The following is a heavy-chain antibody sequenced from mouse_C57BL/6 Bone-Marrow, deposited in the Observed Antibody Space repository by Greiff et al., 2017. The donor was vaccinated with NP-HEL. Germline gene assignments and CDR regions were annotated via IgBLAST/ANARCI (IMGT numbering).Heavy chain of an antibody. CDR1: GYTFTDYN. J-gene: IGHJ1*03. CDR3: ARSSSGNYVWYFDV. D-gene: IGHD2-1*01. V-gene: IGHV1-18*01. Sequence: EVKVVESGPELVKPGASVKIPCKASGYTFTDYNMDWVKQSHGKSLEWIGDINPNNGGTIYNQKFKGKATLTVDKSSSTAYMELRSLTSEDTAVYYCARSSSGNYVWYFDVWGTGTTVTVSS. CDR2: INPNNGGT.